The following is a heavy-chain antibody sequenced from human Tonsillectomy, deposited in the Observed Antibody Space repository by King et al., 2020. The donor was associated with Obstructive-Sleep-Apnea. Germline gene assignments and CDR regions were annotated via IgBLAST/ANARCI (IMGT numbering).Heavy chain of an antibody. CDR1: GFTFSSFG. CDR2: ISSDGSNK. CDR3: VKDLFVDSSSWYGGTFEV. D-gene: IGHD6-13*01. J-gene: IGHJ3*01. V-gene: IGHV3-30*18. Sequence: HVQLVESGGGVVQPGRSLRLSCAASGFTFSSFGMHWVRQAPGKGLEWVTVISSDGSNKYFADSVKGRFTISRDNFKNTLYLQMHSLRPDDTAVYYCVKDLFVDSSSWYGGTFEVWGQGTMVTVSS.